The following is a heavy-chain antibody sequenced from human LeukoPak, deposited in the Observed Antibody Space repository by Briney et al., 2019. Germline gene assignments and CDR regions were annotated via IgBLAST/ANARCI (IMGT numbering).Heavy chain of an antibody. D-gene: IGHD2-2*01. CDR3: VRDEYCSSTTCPMDV. CDR1: GFTFEDYG. V-gene: IGHV3-20*01. J-gene: IGHJ6*04. Sequence: PGGSLRLSCEASGFTFEDYGMSWVRQAPGKGLEWVSGINWNGGSTGYADSVKGRFTISRDNAKNSLYLQMNSLRAEDTALYHCVRDEYCSSTTCPMDVWGKGTTVTVSS. CDR2: INWNGGST.